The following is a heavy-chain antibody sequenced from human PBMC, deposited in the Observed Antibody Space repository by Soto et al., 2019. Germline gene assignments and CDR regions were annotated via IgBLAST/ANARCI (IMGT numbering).Heavy chain of an antibody. CDR2: IGGSGGSI. J-gene: IGHJ4*02. Sequence: GGSLRLSCLASGFTFSTFSMNWVRQAPGKGLEWLSYIGGSGGSISYADSVKGRFTISRDNGKNTLYLQMSSLRDEDTAVYYCARDLAWAFDSWGQGALVTVSP. D-gene: IGHD1-26*01. CDR3: ARDLAWAFDS. CDR1: GFTFSTFS. V-gene: IGHV3-48*02.